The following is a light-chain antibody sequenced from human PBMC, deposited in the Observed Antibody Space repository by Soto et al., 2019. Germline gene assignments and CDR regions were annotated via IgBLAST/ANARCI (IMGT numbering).Light chain of an antibody. CDR3: QQYNTYST. CDR2: DAS. J-gene: IGKJ5*01. CDR1: QSISRW. V-gene: IGKV1-5*01. Sequence: DIKMSQSPSTLSASVGDRVTITCRASQSISRWLAWYQQKPGKAPKALIYDASTLRSGVPSRFSGGGSGTEFTLTISSLQPDDFATYYCQQYNTYSTFGQGTRLEIK.